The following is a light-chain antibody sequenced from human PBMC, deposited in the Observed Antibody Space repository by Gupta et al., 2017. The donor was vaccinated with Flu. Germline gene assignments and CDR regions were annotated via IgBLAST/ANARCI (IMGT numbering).Light chain of an antibody. J-gene: IGLJ1*01. V-gene: IGLV2-14*01. CDR1: SSDVGRPNY. CDR3: SSYTSTNTFYV. Sequence: SALPQPASVSGSPGQSTTITCTGTSSDVGRPNYVSWYQQHPGKAPKLVIYDVSNRPSGVSSRFSGSKSGNTASLTISGLEAEDEGDYYCSSYTSTNTFYVFGTGTKVTVL. CDR2: DVS.